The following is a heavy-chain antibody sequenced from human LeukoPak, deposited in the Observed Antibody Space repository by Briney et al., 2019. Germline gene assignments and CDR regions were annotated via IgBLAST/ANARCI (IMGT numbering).Heavy chain of an antibody. D-gene: IGHD2-8*02. CDR3: ARVLTGSWDWFDP. CDR2: INPNSGGT. V-gene: IGHV1-2*04. Sequence: ASVRVSCKASGYTFTGYYMHWVRQAPGQGLEWMGWINPNSGGTNYAQKFQGWVTMTRDTSISTAYMELSSLRAEDTAVYYCARVLTGSWDWFDPWGQGTLVTVSS. J-gene: IGHJ5*02. CDR1: GYTFTGYY.